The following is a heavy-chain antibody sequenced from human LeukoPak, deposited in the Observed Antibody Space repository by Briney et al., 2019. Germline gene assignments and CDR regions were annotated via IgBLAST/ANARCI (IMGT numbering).Heavy chain of an antibody. J-gene: IGHJ4*02. V-gene: IGHV3-7*05. D-gene: IGHD3-10*01. CDR3: ARGMFYYGSGSDTGDY. Sequence: PGGSLRLSCAASGFTVSNYWMSWVRQAPGKGLEWVANIKQDGSEKYYVDSVKGRFTISRDNAKNSLYLQMNSLRVEDTAVYYCARGMFYYGSGSDTGDYWGQGTLVTVSS. CDR2: IKQDGSEK. CDR1: GFTVSNYW.